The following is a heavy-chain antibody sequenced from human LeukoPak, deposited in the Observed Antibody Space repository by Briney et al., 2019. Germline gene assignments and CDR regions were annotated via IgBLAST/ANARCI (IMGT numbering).Heavy chain of an antibody. V-gene: IGHV3-23*01. D-gene: IGHD2-2*01. Sequence: PGGSLRLSCAASGFTLSSYAMNWVRQAPGKGLEWVSAISSSGGSTYYADSVKGRFTIFRDNSKNTLHLQMHSLRVEDTAVYYCASKLLPAAEQGLAYWGQGTLVTVSS. CDR2: ISSSGGST. CDR1: GFTLSSYA. CDR3: ASKLLPAAEQGLAY. J-gene: IGHJ4*02.